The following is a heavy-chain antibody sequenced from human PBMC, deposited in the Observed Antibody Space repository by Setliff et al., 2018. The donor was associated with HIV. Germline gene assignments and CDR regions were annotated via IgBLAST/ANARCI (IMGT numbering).Heavy chain of an antibody. D-gene: IGHD2-2*01. CDR3: AKYGPNCRSITCDEGYYFDS. J-gene: IGHJ4*02. CDR1: GGSFSGYY. Sequence: PSETLSLTCAVYGGSFSGYYWSWIRQAPGKGLEWIGEIDHSGSTNYNPSLKSRVTISVDTSKNHSSLRLTSVTAADTALYYCAKYGPNCRSITCDEGYYFDSWGQGAQVTVSS. V-gene: IGHV4-34*01. CDR2: IDHSGST.